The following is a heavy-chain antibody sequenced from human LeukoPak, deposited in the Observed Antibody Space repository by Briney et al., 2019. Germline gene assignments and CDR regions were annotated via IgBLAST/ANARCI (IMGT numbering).Heavy chain of an antibody. CDR3: AKPWSLPAPTGYLGGMDV. D-gene: IGHD2-2*01. Sequence: GGSLRLSCAASGFTFSSYAMSWVRQAPGKGLEWVSAISGSGGSTYYADSVEGRFTISRDNSKNTLYLQMNSLRAEDTAVYYCAKPWSLPAPTGYLGGMDVWGQGTTVTVSS. J-gene: IGHJ6*02. CDR2: ISGSGGST. CDR1: GFTFSSYA. V-gene: IGHV3-23*01.